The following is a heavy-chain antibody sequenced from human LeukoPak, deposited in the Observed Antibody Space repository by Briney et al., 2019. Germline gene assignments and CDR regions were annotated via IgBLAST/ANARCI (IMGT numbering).Heavy chain of an antibody. CDR3: ARESGPWDKNWFDP. J-gene: IGHJ5*02. Sequence: SETLSLTCTVSGGSISSGSYYWSWIRQPAGKGLEWIGRISTGGSTNYNPSLKSRLTLSLDTSQNQFSLKLTSVTAADTAVYYCARESGPWDKNWFDPWGQGTLVTVSS. D-gene: IGHD3-3*01. CDR2: ISTGGST. V-gene: IGHV4-61*02. CDR1: GGSISSGSYY.